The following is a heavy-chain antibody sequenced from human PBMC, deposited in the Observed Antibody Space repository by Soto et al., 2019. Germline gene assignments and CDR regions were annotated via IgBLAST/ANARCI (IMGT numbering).Heavy chain of an antibody. V-gene: IGHV3-15*07. CDR1: GFTFNNAW. CDR3: TAGYCSGADCYSPHY. Sequence: EVHLVESGGGLVKPGESLRLSCAASGFTFNNAWMNWVRQAPGKGLEWVGRIKSYSAGGTTDYAAPLKGRFTISRDESRDTLYLQLNSLKPEDAAVYYCTAGYCSGADCYSPHYWGQGTLVTVSS. D-gene: IGHD2-15*01. J-gene: IGHJ4*02. CDR2: IKSYSAGGTT.